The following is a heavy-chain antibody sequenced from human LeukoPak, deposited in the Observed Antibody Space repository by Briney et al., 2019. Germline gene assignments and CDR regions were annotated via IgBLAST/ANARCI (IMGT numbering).Heavy chain of an antibody. Sequence: PGGSLRLSCAASGFTVSSSYMSWVRQAPGKGLEWVSVIYSGGSTYYADSVKGRFTISRDNSKNTLYLQMNSLRAEDTAVYYCARDVSGGYDPGYFDYWGQGTLVTVSS. D-gene: IGHD5-12*01. J-gene: IGHJ4*02. CDR1: GFTVSSSY. CDR2: IYSGGST. CDR3: ARDVSGGYDPGYFDY. V-gene: IGHV3-53*01.